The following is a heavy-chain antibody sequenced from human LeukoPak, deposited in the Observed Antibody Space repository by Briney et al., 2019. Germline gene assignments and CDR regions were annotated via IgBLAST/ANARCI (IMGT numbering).Heavy chain of an antibody. Sequence: ASVKVSCKASGYTFTGYYMHWVRQAPGQGLEWMGWINPNSGGTNYAQKFQGRVTMTRDTSISTAYMELSRLRSDDTAVYYCARIAAPETYCFDYWGQGTLVTVSS. CDR2: INPNSGGT. CDR1: GYTFTGYY. J-gene: IGHJ4*02. CDR3: ARIAAPETYCFDY. V-gene: IGHV1-2*02. D-gene: IGHD6-13*01.